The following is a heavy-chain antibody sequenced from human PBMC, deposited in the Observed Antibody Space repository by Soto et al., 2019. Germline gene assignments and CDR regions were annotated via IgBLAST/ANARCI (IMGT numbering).Heavy chain of an antibody. V-gene: IGHV1-69*14. CDR2: IIPIFGTA. Sequence: QVQLVQSGAEVKKPGSSVKVSCKASGGTFSSYAISWVRQAPGQGLEWMGGIIPIFGTANYAQKFQGRVTITADKTTSTAYMELSSLRSDDTAVYYCASPTMDYYYYYGMDVWGQGTTVTVSS. CDR3: ASPTMDYYYYYGMDV. J-gene: IGHJ6*02. D-gene: IGHD3-10*01. CDR1: GGTFSSYA.